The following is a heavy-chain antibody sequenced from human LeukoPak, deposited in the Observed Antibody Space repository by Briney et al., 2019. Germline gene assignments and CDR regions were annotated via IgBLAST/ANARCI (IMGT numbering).Heavy chain of an antibody. CDR1: GGSFSGYY. CDR3: ARASSYGLDY. J-gene: IGHJ4*02. CDR2: INHSGST. Sequence: SETLSLTCAVYGGSFSGYYWSWIRQPPGKGLEWIGEINHSGSTNYNPSLKSRDTISVDTSKNQFSLKLSSVTAADTAVYYCARASSYGLDYWGQGTLVTVSS. V-gene: IGHV4-34*01. D-gene: IGHD5-18*01.